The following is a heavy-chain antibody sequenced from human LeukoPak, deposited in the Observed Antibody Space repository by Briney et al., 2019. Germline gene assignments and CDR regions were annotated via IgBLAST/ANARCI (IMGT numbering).Heavy chain of an antibody. Sequence: GESLKISCKGSGYTFTNYWIGWVRQMPGKGPEWMGLIYPSDSDTRYSPSFQGQVTISADKSITTAYLQWSSLKASDTAMYYCARPHMAAAGNAFDLWGQGTMVTVSS. D-gene: IGHD6-13*01. J-gene: IGHJ3*01. CDR3: ARPHMAAAGNAFDL. CDR1: GYTFTNYW. V-gene: IGHV5-51*01. CDR2: IYPSDSDT.